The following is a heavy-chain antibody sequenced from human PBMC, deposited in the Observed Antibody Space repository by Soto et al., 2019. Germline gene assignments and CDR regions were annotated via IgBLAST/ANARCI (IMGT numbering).Heavy chain of an antibody. V-gene: IGHV3-30-3*01. J-gene: IGHJ6*02. Sequence: QVPLVESGGGVVQPGRSLRLSCAASGFTFSSYAMHWVRQAPGKGLEWVAVISYDGSNKYYADSVKGRFTISRDNSKNTLYLQMNSLRAEDTAVYYCARDKWEPRYYYGMDVWGQGTTVTVSS. CDR1: GFTFSSYA. D-gene: IGHD1-26*01. CDR3: ARDKWEPRYYYGMDV. CDR2: ISYDGSNK.